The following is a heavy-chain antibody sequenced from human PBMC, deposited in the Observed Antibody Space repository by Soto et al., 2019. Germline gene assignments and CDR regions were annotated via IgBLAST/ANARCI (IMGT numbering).Heavy chain of an antibody. CDR2: ISGSGGST. Sequence: GGSLRLSCAASGFTFSSYAMSWVRQAPGKGLEWVSAISGSGGSTYYADSVKGRFTIPRDNSKNTLYLQMNSLRAEDTAVYYCAKDPGPPPYYYYYMDVWGKGTTVTVSS. J-gene: IGHJ6*03. CDR1: GFTFSSYA. CDR3: AKDPGPPPYYYYYMDV. V-gene: IGHV3-23*01.